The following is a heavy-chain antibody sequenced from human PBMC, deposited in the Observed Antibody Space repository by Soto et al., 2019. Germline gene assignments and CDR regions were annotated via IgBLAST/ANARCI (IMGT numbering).Heavy chain of an antibody. V-gene: IGHV4-31*03. J-gene: IGHJ5*02. CDR3: ARADCSGGSCYSIARRFDP. CDR2: IYYSGST. D-gene: IGHD2-15*01. Sequence: QVQLQESGPGLVKPSQTLSLTCTVSGGSISSGGYYWSWIRQHPGKGLEWIGNIYYSGSTYYNPSLKSRVTISVDTSKNQFSLKLSSVTAADTAVYYCARADCSGGSCYSIARRFDPWGQGTLVTVSS. CDR1: GGSISSGGYY.